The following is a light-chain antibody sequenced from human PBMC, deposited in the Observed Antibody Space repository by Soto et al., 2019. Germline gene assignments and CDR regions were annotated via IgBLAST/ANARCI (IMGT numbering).Light chain of an antibody. CDR3: QQYGRTSWT. J-gene: IGKJ1*01. V-gene: IGKV3-20*01. Sequence: IVFTQSPGTLSLSPGEGATLSCRASQSVSTNFFAWYQPKPCQAPRLLIYGAPTRATGIPDRFSGSGYGPAFTLPISRLEHEDFAVYYCQQYGRTSWTFGPGTKV. CDR2: GAP. CDR1: QSVSTNF.